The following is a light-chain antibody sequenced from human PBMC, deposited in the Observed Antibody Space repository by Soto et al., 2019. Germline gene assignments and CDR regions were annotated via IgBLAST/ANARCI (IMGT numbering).Light chain of an antibody. J-gene: IGKJ1*01. Sequence: EIVMTQSPATLSVSPGERATLSCRASQSVSRNVAWYQQKPGQAPRLLIHDASTRATGISVRFSGSGSGTEFTLTISSLQAEDFAVYYCQHYNNSLWTFGQGTKVEIK. CDR2: DAS. CDR1: QSVSRN. V-gene: IGKV3-15*01. CDR3: QHYNNSLWT.